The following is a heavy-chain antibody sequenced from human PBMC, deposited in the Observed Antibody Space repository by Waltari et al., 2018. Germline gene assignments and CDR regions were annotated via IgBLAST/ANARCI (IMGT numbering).Heavy chain of an antibody. V-gene: IGHV4-39*07. CDR3: ARGIAAAGTGY. J-gene: IGHJ4*02. CDR1: GGSISSSSYY. CDR2: IYYSGST. D-gene: IGHD6-13*01. Sequence: QLQLQESGPGLVKPSETLSLTCTVSGGSISSSSYYWGWIRQPPGKGLEWIGSIYYSGSTAYNPSLKSRFTISVDTSKNQFSLKLSSVTAADPAVYYCARGIAAAGTGYWGQGTLVTVSS.